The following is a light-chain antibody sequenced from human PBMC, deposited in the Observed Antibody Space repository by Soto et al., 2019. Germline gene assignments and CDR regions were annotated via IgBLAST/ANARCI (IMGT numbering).Light chain of an antibody. CDR1: SSDIGGYNY. CDR3: SSYTRSNTVI. CDR2: DVS. Sequence: QSVLTQPASVSGSPGQSITISCTATSSDIGGYNYVCWYQHHPGEAPKLLISDVSNPPSGVSNRFSGSKSDNTASLTISGLQAEDEADYYCSSYTRSNTVIFGGGTKLTVL. J-gene: IGLJ2*01. V-gene: IGLV2-14*03.